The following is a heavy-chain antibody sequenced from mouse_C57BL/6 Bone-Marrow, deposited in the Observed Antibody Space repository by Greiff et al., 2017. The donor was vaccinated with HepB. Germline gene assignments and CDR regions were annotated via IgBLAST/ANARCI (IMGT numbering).Heavy chain of an antibody. Sequence: EVQLQQSGPGLVKPSQSLSLTCSVTGYSITSGYYWNWIRQFPGNKLEWMGYISYDGSNNYNPSLKNRISITRDTSKNQFFLKLNSVTTEDTATYYCARDTGSYSNYFPWFAYWGQGTLVTVSA. V-gene: IGHV3-6*01. CDR1: GYSITSGYY. CDR3: ARDTGSYSNYFPWFAY. J-gene: IGHJ3*01. D-gene: IGHD2-5*01. CDR2: ISYDGSN.